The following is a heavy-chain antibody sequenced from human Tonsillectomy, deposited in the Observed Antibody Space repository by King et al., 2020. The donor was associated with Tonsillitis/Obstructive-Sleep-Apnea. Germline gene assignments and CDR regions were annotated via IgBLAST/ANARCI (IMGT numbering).Heavy chain of an antibody. CDR3: AGDLLTARNS. CDR1: GFSFGDYA. CDR2: IGSRAYGGTT. D-gene: IGHD6-6*01. V-gene: IGHV3-49*04. Sequence: VQLVESGGGLVQPGRSLRLSCRASGFSFGDYAMSWVRQAPGKGLEWVGFIGSRAYGGTTEYAASVKDRFTISRDDSKTTAYLQMNSLKTEDTAVYYCAGDLLTARNSWGQGTLVTVSS. J-gene: IGHJ4*02.